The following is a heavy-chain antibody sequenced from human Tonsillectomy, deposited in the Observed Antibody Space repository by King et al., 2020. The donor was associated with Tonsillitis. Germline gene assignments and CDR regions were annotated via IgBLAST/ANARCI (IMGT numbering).Heavy chain of an antibody. Sequence: QLQESGPGLVKPSQTLSLICSVSGGSIRTGDFYWSWIRQPPGKGLEWIGDIYYSGTTYDNPSLQGRVSMSVDASKNQFSLKLRSVTAADTAVDYCARGEGTTGGFDYSGQGTLVTVSS. J-gene: IGHJ4*02. D-gene: IGHD1-7*01. CDR3: ARGEGTTGGFDY. CDR2: IYYSGTT. CDR1: GGSIRTGDFY. V-gene: IGHV4-30-4*01.